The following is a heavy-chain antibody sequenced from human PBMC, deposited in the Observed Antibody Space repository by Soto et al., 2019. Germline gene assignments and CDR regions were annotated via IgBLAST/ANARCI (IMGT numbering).Heavy chain of an antibody. Sequence: QVQLQESGPGLVKPSETLSLTCTVSGDSINPYWWTWIRQPPGKGLEYIGYIYYTGDTNYNPSLKSRVTISVDTAKGQFSLNLASVTAADTAVYYCARLMSTGSIGPWGQGTLVTVSS. J-gene: IGHJ5*02. CDR2: IYYTGDT. D-gene: IGHD2-21*01. CDR3: ARLMSTGSIGP. CDR1: GDSINPYW. V-gene: IGHV4-59*08.